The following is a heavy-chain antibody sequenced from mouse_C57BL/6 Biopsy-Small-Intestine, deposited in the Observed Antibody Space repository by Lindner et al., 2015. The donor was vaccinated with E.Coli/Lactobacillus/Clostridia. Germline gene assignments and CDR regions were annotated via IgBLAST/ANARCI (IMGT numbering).Heavy chain of an antibody. J-gene: IGHJ2*01. V-gene: IGHV1-42*01. CDR1: GYSFTGYY. CDR2: INPSTGGT. CDR3: AIYSNYFDY. D-gene: IGHD2-5*01. Sequence: VQLQESGPELVKLGASVKISCKASGYSFTGYYMNWVKQSPEKSLEWIGEINPSTGGTTYNQKFKAKATLTVDKSSSTAYMQLKSLTSEDSAVYYCAIYSNYFDYWGQGTTLTVSS.